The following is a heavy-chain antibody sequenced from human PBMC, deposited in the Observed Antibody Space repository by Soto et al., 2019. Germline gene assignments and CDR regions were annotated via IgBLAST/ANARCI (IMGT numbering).Heavy chain of an antibody. J-gene: IGHJ4*02. D-gene: IGHD5-18*01. CDR3: ARARDGYNFLYEPT. CDR2: IYPGGTT. Sequence: QRLSCTASGFTISNNYMSWVRQAPGKGLEWVSVIYPGGTTYYADSVKGRFTISRDNSKKTLHLQMSSLRAEDTAVYFCARARDGYNFLYEPTWGQGTLVTVSS. V-gene: IGHV3-53*01. CDR1: GFTISNNY.